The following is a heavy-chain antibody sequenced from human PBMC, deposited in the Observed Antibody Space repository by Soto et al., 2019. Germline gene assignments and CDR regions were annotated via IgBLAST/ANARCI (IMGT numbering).Heavy chain of an antibody. CDR2: INHSGST. CDR3: ARYPTPSTSMAARPNGFDP. Sequence: PSETLSLTCAVYGGSFSGYYWSWIRQPPGKGLEWIGEINHSGSTNYNPALKSRVTISVDTSKNQFSLKLSSVTAADTAVYYCARYPTPSTSMAARPNGFDPWGQGTLVTVSS. V-gene: IGHV4-34*01. CDR1: GGSFSGYY. D-gene: IGHD6-6*01. J-gene: IGHJ5*02.